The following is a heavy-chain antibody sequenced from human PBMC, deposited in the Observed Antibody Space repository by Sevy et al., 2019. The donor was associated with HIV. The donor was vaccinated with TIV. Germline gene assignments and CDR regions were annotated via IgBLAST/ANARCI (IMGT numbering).Heavy chain of an antibody. CDR1: EFSLSTIGVA. CDR3: AHRQPLYRGSRLGYFDY. J-gene: IGHJ4*02. D-gene: IGHD3-16*02. CDR2: IYWDDHK. V-gene: IGHV2-5*02. Sequence: SGPTLVNPTQPLTLTCTFSEFSLSTIGVAVGWIRQPPGRALGWLALIYWDDHKVYSPSLKSRLTITKDTSKNQVVLTLTNVNPVDTATYSCAHRQPLYRGSRLGYFDYWGQGILVTVSS.